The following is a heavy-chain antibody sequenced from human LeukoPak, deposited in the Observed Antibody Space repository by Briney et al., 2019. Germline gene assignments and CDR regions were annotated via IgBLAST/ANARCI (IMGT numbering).Heavy chain of an antibody. V-gene: IGHV1-18*01. CDR1: GYNFISYG. J-gene: IGHJ2*01. D-gene: IGHD2-2*03. Sequence: ASVKVSCKASGYNFISYGLTWMRQAPGQGLEWMGWISTYDGNTYYSQKFQGRVTMTTDTSTSTAYMELRSLRPDDTAVYYCARDQLDWYFDLWGRGTLVTVSS. CDR3: ARDQLDWYFDL. CDR2: ISTYDGNT.